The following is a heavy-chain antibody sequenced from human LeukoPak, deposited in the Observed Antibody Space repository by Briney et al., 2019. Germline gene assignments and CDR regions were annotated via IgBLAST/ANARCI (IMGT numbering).Heavy chain of an antibody. CDR2: IRSKAYGGTT. CDR3: TRDRAYYYDSSGYYYCYF. D-gene: IGHD3-22*01. CDR1: GFTFGGYA. J-gene: IGHJ4*02. V-gene: IGHV3-49*04. Sequence: GGSLRLSCTTSGFTFGGYALSWVRQAPGKGVEWVGVIRSKAYGGTTEYAASVKGRFTISRDDSKSIACLQMKRLKPAGTAVYYCTRDRAYYYDSSGYYYCYFWGQGTLVTVSS.